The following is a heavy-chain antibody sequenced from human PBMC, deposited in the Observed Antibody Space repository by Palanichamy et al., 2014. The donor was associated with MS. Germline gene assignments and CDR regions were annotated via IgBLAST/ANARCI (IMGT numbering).Heavy chain of an antibody. J-gene: IGHJ4*02. D-gene: IGHD3-3*01. CDR2: INAGNGNT. CDR1: GYAFTDYA. Sequence: QVQLVQSGAAVKKPGASVKVSCKASGYAFTDYAIHWVRQAPGQRLEWMGWINAGNGNTKYSQKFQSRATITRDTSADTAYMELSSLRSEDTALYYCAREHDSWSGYSFDFWGQGTLVTASS. V-gene: IGHV1-3*01. CDR3: AREHDSWSGYSFDF.